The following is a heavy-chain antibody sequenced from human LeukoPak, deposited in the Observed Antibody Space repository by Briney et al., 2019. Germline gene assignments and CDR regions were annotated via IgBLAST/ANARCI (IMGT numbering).Heavy chain of an antibody. J-gene: IGHJ4*02. CDR2: INPNSGGT. CDR1: GYTFTGYY. CDR3: ARGVVPIYIAAGDY. D-gene: IGHD6-13*01. V-gene: IGHV1-2*02. Sequence: ASVKVSCKASGYTFTGYYMHWVRQAPAQRLEWMGWINPNSGGTNYAQKFQGRATMTRDTSISTAYMELSRLRSDDTAVYYCARGVVPIYIAAGDYWGQGTLVTVSS.